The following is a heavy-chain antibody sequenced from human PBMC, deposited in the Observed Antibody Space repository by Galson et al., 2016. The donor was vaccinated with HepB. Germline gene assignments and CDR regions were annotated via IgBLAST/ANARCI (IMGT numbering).Heavy chain of an antibody. CDR1: GGSISSYY. V-gene: IGHV4-59*01. Sequence: SETLSLTCTVSGGSISSYYWSWIRQPPGKGLEWIGYIYYSGSTNYNPSLKSRVTLSVDTSKNQFSLKLSSVTAADTAVYYCARASPRDSSGWYPDAFDIWGQGTMVTVSS. D-gene: IGHD6-19*01. CDR2: IYYSGST. CDR3: ARASPRDSSGWYPDAFDI. J-gene: IGHJ3*02.